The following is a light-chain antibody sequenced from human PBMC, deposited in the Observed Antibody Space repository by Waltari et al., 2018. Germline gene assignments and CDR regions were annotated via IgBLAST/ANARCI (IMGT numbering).Light chain of an antibody. CDR2: GAS. V-gene: IGKV3-20*01. CDR3: QQYDNSPQT. CDR1: QSVTRSY. Sequence: EVVLTQSPGTLSLSPGERATLSCRASQSVTRSYLAWYQQKNGQAPRLLIYGASSRTTGTPDRFSGSGSGTDFTLTISTLEPEDFAVYYCQQYDNSPQTFGQGTKVEIK. J-gene: IGKJ1*01.